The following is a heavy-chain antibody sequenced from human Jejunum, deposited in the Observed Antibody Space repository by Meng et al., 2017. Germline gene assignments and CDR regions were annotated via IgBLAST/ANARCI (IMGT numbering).Heavy chain of an antibody. CDR3: AHRGGGRDWNEAYFDY. Sequence: QIPRERACLSLQQPTQTRPLTCTFAGFSLRPSGAGVGSVRQPPGKALEWLVTIYWDDDQRYSTSPKNRIFITKDTSKSQVVLTMPNMDPVDTASYFCAHRGGGRDWNEAYFDYWGQGALVTVSS. J-gene: IGHJ4*02. V-gene: IGHV2-5*02. CDR2: IYWDDDQ. CDR1: GFSLRPSGAG. D-gene: IGHD1-1*01.